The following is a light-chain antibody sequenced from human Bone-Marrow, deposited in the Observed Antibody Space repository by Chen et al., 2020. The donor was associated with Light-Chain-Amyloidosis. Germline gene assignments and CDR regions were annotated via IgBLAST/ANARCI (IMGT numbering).Light chain of an antibody. J-gene: IGLJ3*02. V-gene: IGLV3-21*02. CDR2: DDS. Sequence: SYVLTQPSSVSVAPGQTATIACGGNNIGSTSVHWYQQTPGQAPRLVVYDDSDRPSGIPERLSGSNSGNTATLTISRVEAGDEADYYCQVWDRSSDRPVFGGGTQLTVL. CDR3: QVWDRSSDRPV. CDR1: NIGSTS.